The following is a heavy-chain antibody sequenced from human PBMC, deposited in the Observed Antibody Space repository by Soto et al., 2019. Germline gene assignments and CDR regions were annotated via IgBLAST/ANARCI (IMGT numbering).Heavy chain of an antibody. Sequence: LKISCEGSGYSFTTHWIVWVRQMSGKGLEWMGIIYPTDSDTRYSPSFQGQVTISADKSISTAYLQWSSLKASDTATYYCASRVGVNDAFDIWGQGTMVTVSS. J-gene: IGHJ3*02. V-gene: IGHV5-51*01. CDR1: GYSFTTHW. CDR2: IYPTDSDT. CDR3: ASRVGVNDAFDI. D-gene: IGHD1-26*01.